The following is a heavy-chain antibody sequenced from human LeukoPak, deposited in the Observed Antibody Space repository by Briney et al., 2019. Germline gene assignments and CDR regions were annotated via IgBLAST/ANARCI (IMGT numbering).Heavy chain of an antibody. CDR2: IIPIFGTA. J-gene: IGHJ4*02. Sequence: ASVKVSCKASGGTFSSYAISWVRQAPGQGLEWMGGIIPIFGTANYAQKFQGRVTITTDESTSTAYMELSSLRSEDTAVYYCARGLGWLQHDYYVDYWGQGTLVTVYS. D-gene: IGHD5-24*01. CDR1: GGTFSSYA. CDR3: ARGLGWLQHDYYVDY. V-gene: IGHV1-69*05.